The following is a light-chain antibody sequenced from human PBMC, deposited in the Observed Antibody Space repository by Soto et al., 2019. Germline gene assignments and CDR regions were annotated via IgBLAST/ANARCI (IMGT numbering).Light chain of an antibody. J-gene: IGLJ1*01. CDR3: QSYDSSLRGYV. CDR2: GDT. V-gene: IGLV1-40*01. Sequence: QSLLTQPPSVSGAPGQRVTISCTGSRSNVGAGYDVHWYQQLPGTAPKLLIYGDTNRPSGVPDRFSGSKSGTSASLAITGLQTEDEADYYCQSYDSSLRGYVFGTGTKVTVL. CDR1: RSNVGAGYD.